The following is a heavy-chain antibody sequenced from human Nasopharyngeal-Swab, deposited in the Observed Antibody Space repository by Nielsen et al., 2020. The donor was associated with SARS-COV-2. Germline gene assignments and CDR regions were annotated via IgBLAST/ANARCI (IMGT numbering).Heavy chain of an antibody. D-gene: IGHD5-18*01. CDR3: ARDLTPMVIIYAFDM. J-gene: IGHJ3*02. CDR2: IWHDGSNK. V-gene: IGHV3-33*01. Sequence: VRQAAGKGLEWVAVIWHDGSNKYYADSVKGRFTISRDNSKNTLYLQMNSLRAEDTAVYYCARDLTPMVIIYAFDMWGQGTMGTVSS.